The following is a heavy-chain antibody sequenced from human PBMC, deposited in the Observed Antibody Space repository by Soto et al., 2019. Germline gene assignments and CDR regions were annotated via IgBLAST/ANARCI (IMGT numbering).Heavy chain of an antibody. Sequence: QVQLVQSGIEVKKPGASLHVSCKASGYTFSDYQMHWVRQATGQGLEWMGVVKPNDGTTFYAQRFQGRVTMTRDTSTSTVYMDLSRLTFEDTALYYCVRETGAFEDWGQGTLVTVSS. V-gene: IGHV1-46*01. CDR1: GYTFSDYQ. CDR3: VRETGAFED. CDR2: VKPNDGTT. D-gene: IGHD3-10*01. J-gene: IGHJ4*02.